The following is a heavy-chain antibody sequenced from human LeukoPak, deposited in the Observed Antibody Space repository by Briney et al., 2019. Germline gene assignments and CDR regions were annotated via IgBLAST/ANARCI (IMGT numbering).Heavy chain of an antibody. CDR2: IYYSGRT. CDR1: GGSISSYY. D-gene: IGHD3-9*01. Sequence: SETLSLTCSVSGGSISSYYWSWMRQPPGKGLEWIGYIYYSGRTSYNPSLKSRVTISVDTSKNQFSLKLSSVTAADTAVYYCARAYFDWLHSYYMDVWGKGTTVTISS. V-gene: IGHV4-59*08. CDR3: ARAYFDWLHSYYMDV. J-gene: IGHJ6*03.